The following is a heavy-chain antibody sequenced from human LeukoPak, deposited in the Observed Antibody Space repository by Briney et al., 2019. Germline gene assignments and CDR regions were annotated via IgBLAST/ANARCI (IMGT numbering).Heavy chain of an antibody. CDR2: IDTDGSST. Sequence: GGSLRLSCAASGFTFNNYWMHWVRQAPGKGLVWVSRIDTDGSSTIYADSVKGRFTISRDNAKNTLYLQMNSLRAEDTAVYYCARGWLGVDYWGQGTLVTVSS. CDR3: ARGWLGVDY. V-gene: IGHV3-74*01. J-gene: IGHJ4*02. CDR1: GFTFNNYW. D-gene: IGHD3-10*01.